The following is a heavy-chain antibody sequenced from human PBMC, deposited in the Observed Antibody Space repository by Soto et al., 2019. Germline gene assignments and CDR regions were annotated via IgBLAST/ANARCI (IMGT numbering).Heavy chain of an antibody. D-gene: IGHD1-1*01. Sequence: QVQLVESGGGWVQPGRSLRLSCEATGFSFTTYGMHWVRQAPGKGLEWVAVIGYDGNNKYYADSVEGRFTISRDNSKNTVYLQMKSLRGDDTAVYYCARGGVTGNVWIFGSPLDIWGQGTVVTVSS. CDR1: GFSFTTYG. CDR3: ARGGVTGNVWIFGSPLDI. V-gene: IGHV3-33*01. J-gene: IGHJ3*02. CDR2: IGYDGNNK.